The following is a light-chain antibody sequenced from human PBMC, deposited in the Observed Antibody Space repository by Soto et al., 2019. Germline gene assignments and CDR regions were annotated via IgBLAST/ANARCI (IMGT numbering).Light chain of an antibody. CDR2: AAS. CDR3: QKYSSAPFT. V-gene: IGKV1-27*01. J-gene: IGKJ3*01. Sequence: DIQMTQSPSSLSASVRDRVTITCRASQDIDNSLAWYQQQAGKVPKLLIYAASTLQSGVPSRFSGSRSGTDFTLTISILQPEDVATYYCQKYSSAPFTFGPGTKVDIK. CDR1: QDIDNS.